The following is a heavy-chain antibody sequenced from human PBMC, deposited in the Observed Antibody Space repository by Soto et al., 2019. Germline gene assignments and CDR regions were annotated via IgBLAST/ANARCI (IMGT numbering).Heavy chain of an antibody. CDR2: IHSGGNT. Sequence: PGGSLRLSCAASGFTFSSYAMSWVRQTPGKGLEWVSVIHSGGNTDYADSVKGRFTISRDNSKNTLFLQMNSLRAEDTAVFYCARDYSVSGSYAPWFDPWGQGTLVTVSS. CDR1: GFTFSSYA. D-gene: IGHD3-10*01. CDR3: ARDYSVSGSYAPWFDP. V-gene: IGHV3-66*01. J-gene: IGHJ5*02.